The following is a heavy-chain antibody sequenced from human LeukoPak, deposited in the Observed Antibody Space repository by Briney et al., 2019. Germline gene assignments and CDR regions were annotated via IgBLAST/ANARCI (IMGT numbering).Heavy chain of an antibody. J-gene: IGHJ3*02. D-gene: IGHD4-11*01. CDR3: ARDSGTVSDAFDI. CDR2: INPSGGST. Sequence: ASVKVSCKASGYTFISYYIQWVRQAPGQGLEWMGIINPSGGSTRYAQKFQGRVTMTRDTSTGTIYMELSSLRSEDTAVYFCARDSGTVSDAFDIWGQGTMVTVSS. V-gene: IGHV1-46*01. CDR1: GYTFISYY.